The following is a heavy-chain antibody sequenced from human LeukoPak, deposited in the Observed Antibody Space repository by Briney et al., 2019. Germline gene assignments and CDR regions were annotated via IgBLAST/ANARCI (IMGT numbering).Heavy chain of an antibody. Sequence: GGSLRLSCAASGFTVSNNYMSWVRQAPGKGLEWVSVIYSGGSTYYADSVKGRFTISRDNFKNTVYLQMYNLRAEDTAVYYCARLDDSGYHYANWGQGTLVTVSS. V-gene: IGHV3-66*04. CDR1: GFTVSNNY. CDR3: ARLDDSGYHYAN. J-gene: IGHJ4*02. CDR2: IYSGGST. D-gene: IGHD3-22*01.